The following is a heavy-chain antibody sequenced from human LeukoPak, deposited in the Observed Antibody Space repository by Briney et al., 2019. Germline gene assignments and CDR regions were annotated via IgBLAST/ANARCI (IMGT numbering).Heavy chain of an antibody. V-gene: IGHV3-48*01. J-gene: IGHJ4*02. Sequence: GGSLRLSCAASGFTFSSYSKNWVRQAPGKGLEWVSYISSSSSTIYYADSVKGRFTISRDNAKNSLYLQMNSLRAEDTAVYYCARDGIAITGTPDYWGQGTLVTVSS. CDR1: GFTFSSYS. CDR2: ISSSSSTI. D-gene: IGHD1-20*01. CDR3: ARDGIAITGTPDY.